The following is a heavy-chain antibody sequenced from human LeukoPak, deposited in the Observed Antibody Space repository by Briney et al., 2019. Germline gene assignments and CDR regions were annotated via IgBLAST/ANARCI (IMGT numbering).Heavy chain of an antibody. J-gene: IGHJ4*02. CDR3: AREGFLGSGSYPDY. CDR2: IYYSGST. CDR1: GGSINSSSYY. Sequence: KPSETLSLTCTVSGGSINSSSYYWAWIRQPPGKGLEWIGSIYYSGSTHYNPSLKSRVTISVDTSKNQFSLKLSSVTAADTAVYYCAREGFLGSGSYPDYWGQGTLVTVSS. D-gene: IGHD3-10*01. V-gene: IGHV4-39*02.